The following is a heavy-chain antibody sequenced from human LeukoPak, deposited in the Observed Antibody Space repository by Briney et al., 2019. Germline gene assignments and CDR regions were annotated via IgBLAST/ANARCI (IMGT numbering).Heavy chain of an antibody. CDR3: ARGVRGVIPHDY. V-gene: IGHV1-18*01. CDR2: VSAYNGNT. Sequence: ASVKVSCKASGYTFTSYDISWVRQAPGQGLEWMGWVSAYNGNTNYAQKLQGRVTMTTDTSTSTVYMELMSLRSDDTAVYDCARGVRGVIPHDYWGQGTLVTVSS. J-gene: IGHJ4*02. CDR1: GYTFTSYD. D-gene: IGHD3-10*01.